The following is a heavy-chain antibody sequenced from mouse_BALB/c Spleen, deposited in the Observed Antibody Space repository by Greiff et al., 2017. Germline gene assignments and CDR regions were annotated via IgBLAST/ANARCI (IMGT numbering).Heavy chain of an antibody. CDR2: INPSSGYT. Sequence: VKLVESGAELARPGASVKMSCKASGYTFTSYTMHWVKQRPGQGLEWIGYINPSSGYTNYNQKFKDKATLTADKSSSTAYMQLSSLTSEDSAVYYCARWQVYFDYWGQGTTLTVSS. CDR3: ARWQVYFDY. CDR1: GYTFTSYT. J-gene: IGHJ2*01. D-gene: IGHD6-1*01. V-gene: IGHV1-4*01.